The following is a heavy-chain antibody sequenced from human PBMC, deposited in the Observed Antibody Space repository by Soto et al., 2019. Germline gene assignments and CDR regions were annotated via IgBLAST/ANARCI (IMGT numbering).Heavy chain of an antibody. D-gene: IGHD3-10*01. CDR2: IKHDASDE. V-gene: IGHV3-7*01. CDR3: VRDVYGWGSFGT. CDR1: GLTFDAYW. Sequence: EVQLVESGGGLVQPGASLRLSCEASGLTFDAYWMNWVRQAPGKGLEWVANIKHDASDEYYVDSVKGRFTISRDNGKNSLYLEMRDLRAEDTAVYYCVRDVYGWGSFGTWGQGTLVTVSS. J-gene: IGHJ5*02.